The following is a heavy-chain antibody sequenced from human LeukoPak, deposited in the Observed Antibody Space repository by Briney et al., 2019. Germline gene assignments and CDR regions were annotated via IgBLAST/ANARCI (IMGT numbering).Heavy chain of an antibody. Sequence: GGSLRLSCAASGFTVSSNYMSWVRQAPGKGLEWVSVIYSGGSTYYADSVKGRFTISRDNSKNTLYLQMNSLRAEDTAVYYCAREDILTGFDYWGQGTLVTVSS. CDR1: GFTVSSNY. CDR3: AREDILTGFDY. V-gene: IGHV3-53*01. D-gene: IGHD3-9*01. CDR2: IYSGGST. J-gene: IGHJ4*02.